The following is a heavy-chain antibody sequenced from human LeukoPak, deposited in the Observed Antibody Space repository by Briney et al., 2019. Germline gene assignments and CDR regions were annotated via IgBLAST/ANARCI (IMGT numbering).Heavy chain of an antibody. CDR1: GFTFSSFA. Sequence: GGSLRLSCAASGFTFSSFAMTWVRQAPGKGLEWVSVISGSGGRTYYADSVKGRFTLSRDNSNNTLSLEMSSLRAEDTAVYYCAREGTYYDSSGYYVSWGQGTLVTVSS. J-gene: IGHJ5*02. D-gene: IGHD3-22*01. CDR3: AREGTYYDSSGYYVS. CDR2: ISGSGGRT. V-gene: IGHV3-23*01.